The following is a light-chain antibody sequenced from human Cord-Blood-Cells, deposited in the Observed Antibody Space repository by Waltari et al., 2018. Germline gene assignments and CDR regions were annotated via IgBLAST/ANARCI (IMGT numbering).Light chain of an antibody. V-gene: IGKV1-39*01. CDR1: QSISSY. Sequence: PSSLSASVGDRVTITCRASQSISSYLNWYQQKPGKAPKLLIYAASSLQSGVPSRFSGSGSGTDFTLTISSLQPEDFATYYCQQSYSTLYSFGQGTKLEIK. CDR2: AAS. J-gene: IGKJ2*03. CDR3: QQSYSTLYS.